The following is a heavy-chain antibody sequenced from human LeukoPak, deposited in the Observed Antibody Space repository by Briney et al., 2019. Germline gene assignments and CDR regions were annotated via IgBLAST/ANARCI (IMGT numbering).Heavy chain of an antibody. CDR1: GYTFTAYY. J-gene: IGHJ5*02. CDR3: ARVPCITTGCSAINWFDP. D-gene: IGHD2-2*01. CDR2: ISPNNGAT. V-gene: IGHV1-2*02. Sequence: ASVKVSCKASGYTFTAYYIHWVRQAPGQGLEWMGWISPNNGATSYAQRFRGRVTMTRDTSISTAYMELSGLRSDDTAVYYCARVPCITTGCSAINWFDPWGQGTLVTVSS.